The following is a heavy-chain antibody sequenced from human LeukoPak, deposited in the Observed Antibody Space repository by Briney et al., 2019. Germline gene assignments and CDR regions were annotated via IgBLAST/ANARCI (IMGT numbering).Heavy chain of an antibody. CDR1: DYYINNGYY. CDR3: ARADYSSTWSHYYYYMDV. V-gene: IGHV4-38-2*02. D-gene: IGHD6-13*01. CDR2: IYHSGNT. J-gene: IGHJ6*03. Sequence: PSETLSLTCRVSDYYINNGYYWGWIRQPPGKGLGGIGSIYHSGNTYYNRSLKSRVTISVDTSKSQFSLKLSSVTPADTAMYYCARADYSSTWSHYYYYMDVWGKGTTVTVSS.